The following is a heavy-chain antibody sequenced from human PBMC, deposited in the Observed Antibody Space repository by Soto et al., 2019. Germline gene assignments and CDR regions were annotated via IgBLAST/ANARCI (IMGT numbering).Heavy chain of an antibody. D-gene: IGHD2-2*01. J-gene: IGHJ5*02. V-gene: IGHV3-23*01. CDR3: AKDRSPFAENLDQLLFFDWFDP. Sequence: GGSLRLSCAASGFTFSSYAMSWVRQAPGKGLEWVSAISGSGGSTYYADSVKGRFTISRDNSKNTLYLQMNSLRAEDTAVYYCAKDRSPFAENLDQLLFFDWFDPWGQGTLVTVSS. CDR2: ISGSGGST. CDR1: GFTFSSYA.